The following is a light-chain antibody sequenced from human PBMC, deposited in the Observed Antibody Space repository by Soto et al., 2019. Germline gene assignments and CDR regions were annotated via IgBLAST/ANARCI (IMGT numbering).Light chain of an antibody. CDR2: AAS. CDR3: QQLNSYPFMYT. J-gene: IGKJ2*01. Sequence: DIQLTQSPSFLSASVGDRVTITCRASQGISSDLAWYQQKPGKDPKLLIYAASTLQRGVPSRFSGSGSGTEFTLTVSSLQPEDFATYYCQQLNSYPFMYTFGQGTKLEIK. V-gene: IGKV1-9*01. CDR1: QGISSD.